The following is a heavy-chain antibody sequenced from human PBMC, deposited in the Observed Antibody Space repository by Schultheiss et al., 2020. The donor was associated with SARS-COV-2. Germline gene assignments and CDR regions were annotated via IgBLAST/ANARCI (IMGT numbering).Heavy chain of an antibody. CDR3: ASQSLVRGVRGGAFDI. CDR1: GGSISSGYY. V-gene: IGHV4-38-2*02. D-gene: IGHD3-10*01. Sequence: SETLSLTCTVSGGSISSGYYWGWIRQPPGKGLEWIGSIYHSGSTNYNPSLKSRVTISVDTSKNQFSLKLSSVTAADTAVYYCASQSLVRGVRGGAFDIWGQGTMVTVSS. J-gene: IGHJ3*02. CDR2: IYHSGST.